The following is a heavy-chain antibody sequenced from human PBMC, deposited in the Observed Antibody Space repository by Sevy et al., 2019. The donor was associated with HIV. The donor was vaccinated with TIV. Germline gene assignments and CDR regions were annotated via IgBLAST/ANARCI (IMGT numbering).Heavy chain of an antibody. D-gene: IGHD3-10*01. V-gene: IGHV4-30-4*01. CDR2: IYYSGST. Sequence: KQSQTLSLTCTVSGGSISSGDYYWSWIRQPPGKGLEWIGYIYYSGSTYYNPSLKSRVTISVDTSKNQFSLKLGSVTAADTAVYYCARVRGSGSYYNPTPAFDYWGQGTLVTVSS. CDR1: GGSISSGDYY. J-gene: IGHJ4*02. CDR3: ARVRGSGSYYNPTPAFDY.